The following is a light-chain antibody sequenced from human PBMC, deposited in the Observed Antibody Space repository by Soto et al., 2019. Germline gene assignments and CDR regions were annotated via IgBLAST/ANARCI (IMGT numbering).Light chain of an antibody. J-gene: IGKJ4*01. CDR2: DAS. Sequence: DIQMTQSPSTLSASVGDRVTITCRASQSISSWLAWYQQKLGRAPRLLIYDASSLESGVPSRFSGSGYGTEFTLTISSLHPDYFSNFYCQQYNSYSSLTFGGGTKVDIK. CDR1: QSISSW. CDR3: QQYNSYSSLT. V-gene: IGKV1-5*01.